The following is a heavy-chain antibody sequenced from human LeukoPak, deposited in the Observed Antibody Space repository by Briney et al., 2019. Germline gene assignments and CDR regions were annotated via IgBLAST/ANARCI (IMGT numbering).Heavy chain of an antibody. V-gene: IGHV6-1*01. D-gene: IGHD3-10*01. CDR1: GDSVSTNSGA. CDR2: TYYRSKWFY. J-gene: IGHJ4*02. Sequence: SQTLSLTCAISGDSVSTNSGAWNWIRQSPSRGLEWLGRTYYRSKWFYDHAVSVKSRITINPDTSKNQFSLHLNSVTPEDTAVYYCARVTYGPLNCWGQGTLVTVSS. CDR3: ARVTYGPLNC.